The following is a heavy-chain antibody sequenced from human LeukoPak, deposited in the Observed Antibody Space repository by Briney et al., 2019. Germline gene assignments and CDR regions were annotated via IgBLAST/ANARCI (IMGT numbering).Heavy chain of an antibody. V-gene: IGHV4-59*01. CDR2: IYYSGST. CDR3: ASRSSIWSGYQDTLYYFDS. D-gene: IGHD3-3*01. J-gene: IGHJ4*02. Sequence: PSETLSLTCTVSGGSISSYYWSWIRQPPGKRLEWIGHIYYSGSTNYNPSLKSRVTISVDTSKNQFSLKLSSVTAADTAVYYCASRSSIWSGYQDTLYYFDSWGQGTLVTVSS. CDR1: GGSISSYY.